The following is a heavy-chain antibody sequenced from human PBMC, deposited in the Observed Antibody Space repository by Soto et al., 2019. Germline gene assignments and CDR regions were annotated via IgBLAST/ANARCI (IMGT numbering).Heavy chain of an antibody. D-gene: IGHD3-3*01. J-gene: IGHJ6*02. CDR2: ISSSGEST. CDR3: ARENPWSANADDMDV. CDR1: GFTFSSHA. V-gene: IGHV3-23*01. Sequence: GGSLRLSCAASGFTFSSHAMSWVRQAPGKGLEWVSAISSSGESTYYADSVKGRFTISRDNAKNTLYLQMNSLRDDDTAVYYCARENPWSANADDMDVWGQGTTVTVSS.